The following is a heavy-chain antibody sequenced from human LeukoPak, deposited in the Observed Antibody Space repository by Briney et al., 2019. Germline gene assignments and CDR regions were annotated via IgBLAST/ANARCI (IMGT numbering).Heavy chain of an antibody. V-gene: IGHV3-53*01. CDR1: GGTFSSYA. J-gene: IGHJ5*01. CDR2: IYVDGST. D-gene: IGHD1-20*01. Sequence: SCKASGGTFSSYAISWVRQAPGQGLEWISGIYVDGSTYYADSVKGRFTISRDNSRNTLYLQMNSLRAEDTAVYYCPRITAYDDSWGQGTLVTVSS. CDR3: PRITAYDDS.